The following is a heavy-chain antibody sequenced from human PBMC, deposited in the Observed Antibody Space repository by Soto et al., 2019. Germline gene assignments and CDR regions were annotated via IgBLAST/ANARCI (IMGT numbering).Heavy chain of an antibody. D-gene: IGHD4-17*01. CDR3: ARYVTTTPPLPCNWFDR. CDR1: GGTFSSYA. CDR2: IIPIFGTA. Sequence: QVQLVQSGAEVQKPGSSVKVSCKASGGTFSSYAISWVRQAPGQGLEWRGGIIPIFGTANSAQKFQGRVTITADKSTSTAYMERSRLLPEDTAVYYCARYVTTTPPLPCNWFDRWGQGTLVTVSS. J-gene: IGHJ5*02. V-gene: IGHV1-69*06.